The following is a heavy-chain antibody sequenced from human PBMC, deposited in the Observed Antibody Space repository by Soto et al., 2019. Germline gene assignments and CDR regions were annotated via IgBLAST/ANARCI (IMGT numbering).Heavy chain of an antibody. J-gene: IGHJ5*02. CDR1: GFTFSSYG. Sequence: GGSLRLSCAASGFTFSSYGMHWVRQAPGKGLEWVAVISYDGSNKYYADSVKGRFTISRDNSKNTLYLQMNSLRAEDTAVYYCAKDQGGSYLLYWFDPWGQGTLVTVSS. D-gene: IGHD1-26*01. V-gene: IGHV3-30*18. CDR3: AKDQGGSYLLYWFDP. CDR2: ISYDGSNK.